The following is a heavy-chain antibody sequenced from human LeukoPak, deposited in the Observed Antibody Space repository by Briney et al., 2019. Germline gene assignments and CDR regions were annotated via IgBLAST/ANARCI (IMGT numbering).Heavy chain of an antibody. D-gene: IGHD6-13*01. Sequence: VASVKVSCKASGGTSSSYAISWVRQAPGQGLEWMGGIIPIFGTANYAQKFQGRVTITADESTSTAYMELSSLRSEDTAVYYCARGAAAGPRYGMDVWGQGTTVTVSS. CDR2: IIPIFGTA. CDR1: GGTSSSYA. J-gene: IGHJ6*02. V-gene: IGHV1-69*01. CDR3: ARGAAAGPRYGMDV.